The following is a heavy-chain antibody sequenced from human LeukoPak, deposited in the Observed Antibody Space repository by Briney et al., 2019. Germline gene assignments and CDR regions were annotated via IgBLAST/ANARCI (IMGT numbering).Heavy chain of an antibody. D-gene: IGHD2-15*01. CDR3: ARDHCSGGSCYPFDY. V-gene: IGHV1-46*01. CDR1: GYTFTSYY. Sequence: ASVKVSCKASGYTFTSYYMHWVRQAPGQGLEWMGIINPSGGSTSYAQKFQGRVTMTRDTSTSTVYMELSSLRSEDTAVYYCARDHCSGGSCYPFDYWGQGTLVTVSS. CDR2: INPSGGST. J-gene: IGHJ4*02.